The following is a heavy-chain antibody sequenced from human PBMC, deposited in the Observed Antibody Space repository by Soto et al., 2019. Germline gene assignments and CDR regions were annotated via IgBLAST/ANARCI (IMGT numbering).Heavy chain of an antibody. D-gene: IGHD2-15*01. CDR2: INAGNGNT. CDR3: ARGPRYCSGGSCYRIYYFDY. Sequence: GASVKVSCKASGYTFTSYAMHWVRQAPGQRLEWMGWINAGNGNTKYSQKFQGRVTITRDTSASTAYMELSSLRSEDTAVYYCARGPRYCSGGSCYRIYYFDYWGQGTLVTVSS. CDR1: GYTFTSYA. J-gene: IGHJ4*02. V-gene: IGHV1-3*01.